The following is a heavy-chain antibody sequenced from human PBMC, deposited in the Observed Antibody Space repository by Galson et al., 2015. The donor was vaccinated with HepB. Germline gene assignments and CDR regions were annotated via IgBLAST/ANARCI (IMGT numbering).Heavy chain of an antibody. CDR2: ISGSGGST. D-gene: IGHD3-10*01. V-gene: IGHV3-23*01. J-gene: IGHJ4*02. Sequence: SLRLSCAASGFTFSSYAMSWVRQAPGKGLEWVSAISGSGGSTYYADSVKGRFTISRDNSKNTLYLQMNSLRAEDTAVYYCAKAIQLLWFGELSPYYFDYWGQGTLVTVSS. CDR3: AKAIQLLWFGELSPYYFDY. CDR1: GFTFSSYA.